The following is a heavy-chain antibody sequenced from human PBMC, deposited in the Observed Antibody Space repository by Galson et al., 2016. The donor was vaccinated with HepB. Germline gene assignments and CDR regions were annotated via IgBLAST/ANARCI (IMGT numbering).Heavy chain of an antibody. D-gene: IGHD3-10*02. V-gene: IGHV2-70*11. J-gene: IGHJ3*01. CDR1: GFSLRSSRMS. Sequence: PALVKPTQTLTLTCNFSGFSLRSSRMSVGWIRQPPGKALEWLARIDRDDENYYSSLLQSRLTISKDTPKRRVLLTLTNMNPVDTATYFCARGLMFTDAFDVWGHGAVVTVSS. CDR3: ARGLMFTDAFDV. CDR2: IDRDDEN.